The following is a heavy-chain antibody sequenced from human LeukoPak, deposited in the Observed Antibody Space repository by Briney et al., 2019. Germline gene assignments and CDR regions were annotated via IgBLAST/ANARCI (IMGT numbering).Heavy chain of an antibody. CDR2: ISPYNGNT. CDR1: DYTFTTYD. D-gene: IGHD5-24*01. Sequence: ASIKVSCKASDYTFTTYDIRRVRQAPGQGLEWMGWISPYNGNTKYAQKFQGRVTLTRDMSTSTDYLELSSLRSEDTAVYYCARDNSVRDEAWWFNPWGQGTLVTVSS. J-gene: IGHJ5*02. V-gene: IGHV1-18*01. CDR3: ARDNSVRDEAWWFNP.